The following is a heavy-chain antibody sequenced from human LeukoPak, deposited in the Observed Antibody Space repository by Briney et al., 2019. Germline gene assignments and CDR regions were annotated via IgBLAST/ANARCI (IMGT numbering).Heavy chain of an antibody. CDR2: INTDGSST. D-gene: IGHD3-3*01. V-gene: IGHV3-74*01. CDR3: VKSGVDY. Sequence: GGSLRLSCAASGFPFSSYWMHWVRQAPGKGLVWVSRINTDGSSTNYADSVKGRFTISRDNAKNTVYLQMNSLRAEDTAVYYCVKSGVDYWGQGTLVTVSS. J-gene: IGHJ4*02. CDR1: GFPFSSYW.